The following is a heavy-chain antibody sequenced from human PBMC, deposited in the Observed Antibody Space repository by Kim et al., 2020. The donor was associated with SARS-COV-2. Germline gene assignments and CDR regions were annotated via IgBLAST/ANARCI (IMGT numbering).Heavy chain of an antibody. J-gene: IGHJ4*02. CDR3: AKDLYYDYVWGSYRFGERRD. CDR1: GFTSSSYA. D-gene: IGHD3-16*02. V-gene: IGHV3-23*01. Sequence: GGSLRLSCAASGFTSSSYAMSWVRQAPGKGLEWVSAISGSGGSTYYADSVKGRFTISRDNSKNTLYLQMNSLRAEETAVYYCAKDLYYDYVWGSYRFGERRDWGQRTLVTVSS. CDR2: ISGSGGST.